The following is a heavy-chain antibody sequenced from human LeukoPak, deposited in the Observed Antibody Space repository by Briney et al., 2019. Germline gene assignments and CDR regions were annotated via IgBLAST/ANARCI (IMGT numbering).Heavy chain of an antibody. CDR3: ARDISSGWYFDY. CDR2: INWNGGST. D-gene: IGHD6-19*01. CDR1: GFTFDDYG. J-gene: IGHJ4*02. V-gene: IGHV3-20*04. Sequence: GGSLRLSCAVSGFTFDDYGMSWVRQAQEKGLEWVSGINWNGGSTGYVDSVKGRFTISRDNAKNSLHLQMNSLRAEDTALYYCARDISSGWYFDYWGQGTLVTVSS.